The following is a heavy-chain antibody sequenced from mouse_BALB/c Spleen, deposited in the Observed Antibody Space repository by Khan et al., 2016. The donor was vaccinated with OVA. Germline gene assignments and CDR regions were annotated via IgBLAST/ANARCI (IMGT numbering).Heavy chain of an antibody. D-gene: IGHD2-14*01. CDR3: ARAYYRYDGYYAMDY. J-gene: IGHJ4*01. CDR1: GFSLTRYN. V-gene: IGHV2-6-4*01. CDR2: IWGGGGT. Sequence: QVQLKESGPGLVAPSQTLSITCTVSGFSLTRYNIHWVRQPPGKGLEWLGMIWGGGGTDYNSTHKSRLSISKAKSNSQVFLKLNSLQADDTAMYYCARAYYRYDGYYAMDYWGQGTSVTVSS.